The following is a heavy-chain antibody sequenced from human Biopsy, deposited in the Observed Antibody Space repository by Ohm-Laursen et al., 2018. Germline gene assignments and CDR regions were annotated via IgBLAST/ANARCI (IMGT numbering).Heavy chain of an antibody. CDR2: IYYSGTT. CDR3: ARDDAVTVIRELYY. D-gene: IGHD2-21*02. J-gene: IGHJ4*02. V-gene: IGHV4-59*01. CDR1: GGSISSYY. Sequence: PSETLSLTCIVSGGSISSYYWNWIRQPPGKGLEWIGYIYYSGTTDYSPSLKSRVTISIDKSKNQFFLKLSSVTAEDTAVYYCARDDAVTVIRELYYWGQGALVTVSS.